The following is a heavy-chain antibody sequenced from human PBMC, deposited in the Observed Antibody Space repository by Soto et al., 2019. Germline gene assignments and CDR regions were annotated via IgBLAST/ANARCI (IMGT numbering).Heavy chain of an antibody. CDR2: IYYSGST. D-gene: IGHD6-13*01. CDR3: ARDGTSSWSHYYYGMGV. CDR1: GGSISSYY. V-gene: IGHV4-59*01. Sequence: QVQLQESGPGLVKPSETLSLTCTVSGGSISSYYWSWIRQPPGKGLEWIGYIYYSGSTNYNPSLKSRVTISVDTSKNQFSLKLSSVTAADTAVYYCARDGTSSWSHYYYGMGVWGQGTTVTVSS. J-gene: IGHJ6*02.